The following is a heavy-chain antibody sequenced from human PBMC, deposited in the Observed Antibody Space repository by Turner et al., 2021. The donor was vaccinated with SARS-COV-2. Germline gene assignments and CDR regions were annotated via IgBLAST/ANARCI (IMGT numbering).Heavy chain of an antibody. CDR3: ERVLGFDYYESRGNRGFDP. J-gene: IGHJ5*02. D-gene: IGHD3-22*01. V-gene: IGHV1-69*01. CDR2: IIPIFGTT. CDR1: GGTLTSYA. Sequence: QVQLVQSGAEGKKPGSSVKAACKASGGTLTSYAMTWVRHAPGQGLEWMGGIIPIFGTTNYAKKFQSRVTITADESTSKVYMDLRSIGYEDTAVYYCERVLGFDYYESRGNRGFDPWGQGTLVTVSS.